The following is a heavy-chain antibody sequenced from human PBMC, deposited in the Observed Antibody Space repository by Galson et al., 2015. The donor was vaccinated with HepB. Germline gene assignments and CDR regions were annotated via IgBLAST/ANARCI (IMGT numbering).Heavy chain of an antibody. V-gene: IGHV3-21*01. CDR3: ARDMESGWYLGGFELDY. Sequence: SLRLSCAASGFTFSSYSMNWVRQAPGKGLEWVSSISSSSSYIYYADSVKGRFTISRDNAKNSLYLQMNSLRAEDTAVYYCARDMESGWYLGGFELDYWGQGTLVTVSS. CDR2: ISSSSSYI. CDR1: GFTFSSYS. D-gene: IGHD6-19*01. J-gene: IGHJ4*02.